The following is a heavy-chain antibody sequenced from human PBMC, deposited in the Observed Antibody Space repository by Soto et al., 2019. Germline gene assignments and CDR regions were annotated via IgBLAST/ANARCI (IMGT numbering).Heavy chain of an antibody. V-gene: IGHV1-2*04. CDR3: AGPSSGWSSYYYYYGMDV. CDR2: INPNSGGT. D-gene: IGHD6-19*01. CDR1: GYTFTGYY. J-gene: IGHJ6*02. Sequence: ASVKVSCKASGYTFTGYYMHWVRQAPGQGLEWMGWINPNSGGTNYAQKFQGWVTMTRDTSISTAYMELSSLRSEDTAVYYCAGPSSGWSSYYYYYGMDVWGQGTTVTVS.